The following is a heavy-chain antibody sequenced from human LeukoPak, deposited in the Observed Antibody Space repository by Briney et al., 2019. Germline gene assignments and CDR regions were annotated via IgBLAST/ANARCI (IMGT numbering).Heavy chain of an antibody. V-gene: IGHV4-34*01. Sequence: PSETLSLTCAVYGGSFSGYYWSWIRQPPGKGLEWIGEINHSGSTNYNPSLKSRVTISVDTSKNQFSLKLSSVTAADTTVYYCARETGDYYGSGSYYWFDPWGQGTLVTVSS. CDR1: GGSFSGYY. J-gene: IGHJ5*02. CDR2: INHSGST. D-gene: IGHD3-10*01. CDR3: ARETGDYYGSGSYYWFDP.